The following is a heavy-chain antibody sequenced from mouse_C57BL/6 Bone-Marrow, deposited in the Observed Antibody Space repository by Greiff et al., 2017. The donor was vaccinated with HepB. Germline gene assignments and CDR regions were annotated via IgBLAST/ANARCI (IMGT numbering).Heavy chain of an antibody. CDR3: ARPPYYRGDAMDY. Sequence: QVQLQQPGAELVKPGASVKMSCKASGYTFTSYWITWVKPRPGQGLEWIGDIYPGSGSTNYNEKFKSKATLTVDTASSAAYMQLSSPTSDNSAVYYCARPPYYRGDAMDYWGQGTSVTVSS. D-gene: IGHD2-12*01. CDR2: IYPGSGST. J-gene: IGHJ4*01. CDR1: GYTFTSYW. V-gene: IGHV1-55*01.